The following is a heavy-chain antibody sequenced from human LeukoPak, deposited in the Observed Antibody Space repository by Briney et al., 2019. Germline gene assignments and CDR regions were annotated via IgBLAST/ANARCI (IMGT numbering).Heavy chain of an antibody. CDR3: ARGEYYYDSSGYGNWFDP. CDR2: IYTSGST. J-gene: IGHJ5*02. Sequence: SETLSLTCTVSGGSISSYYWSWIRQPAGKGLEWIGRIYTSGSTNYNPSLKSRVTMSVDTSKNQFSLKLSSVTAADTAVYYCARGEYYYDSSGYGNWFDPRGQGTLVTVSS. D-gene: IGHD3-22*01. V-gene: IGHV4-4*07. CDR1: GGSISSYY.